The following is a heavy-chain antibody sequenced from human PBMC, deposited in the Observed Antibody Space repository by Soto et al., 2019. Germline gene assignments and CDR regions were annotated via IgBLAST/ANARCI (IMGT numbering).Heavy chain of an antibody. D-gene: IGHD2-2*01. J-gene: IGHJ5*02. Sequence: QMQLVQSGPEVKKPGTSVKVSCKAFGFTFSSSAVQWVRQARGQRLEWIGWIVVGSGATNYAQKFQERVTITRDTSTSTVYMELSSLKSDDTAVYYCAADSDCSSTSCYSRWRALDLWGQGTQVTVSS. CDR2: IVVGSGAT. CDR3: AADSDCSSTSCYSRWRALDL. V-gene: IGHV1-58*01. CDR1: GFTFSSSA.